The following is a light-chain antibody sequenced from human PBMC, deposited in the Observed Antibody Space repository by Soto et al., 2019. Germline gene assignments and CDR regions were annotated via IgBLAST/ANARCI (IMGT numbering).Light chain of an antibody. V-gene: IGKV1-5*03. CDR3: QQYNSYPLT. CDR2: KAS. Sequence: DTQMTQSPSTLSASVGDRVTITCRASQSISTWLAWYQQKPGKAPKLLIYKASSLESGVPSRFSGSGSGTEFTLSISSLQPDDFATYYCQQYNSYPLTFGGGTKVEIK. J-gene: IGKJ4*01. CDR1: QSISTW.